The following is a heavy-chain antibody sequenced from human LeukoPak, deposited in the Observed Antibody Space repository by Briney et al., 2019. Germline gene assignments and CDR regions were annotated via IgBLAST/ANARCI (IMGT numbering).Heavy chain of an antibody. CDR3: ARPYFLSYSSGWYGYDAFDI. D-gene: IGHD6-19*01. Sequence: SETLSLTCTVSGGSISSYYWSWIRQPAGKGLEWIGRIYTSGSTNYNPSLKSRVTMSVDTSKNQFSLKLSSVTAADTAVYYCARPYFLSYSSGWYGYDAFDIWGQGTMVTVSS. CDR1: GGSISSYY. J-gene: IGHJ3*02. V-gene: IGHV4-4*07. CDR2: IYTSGST.